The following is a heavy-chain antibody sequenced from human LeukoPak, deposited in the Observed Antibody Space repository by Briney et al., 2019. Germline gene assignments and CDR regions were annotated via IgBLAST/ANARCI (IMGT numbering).Heavy chain of an antibody. V-gene: IGHV4-4*07. CDR1: GGSIRSYY. J-gene: IGHJ3*02. CDR3: XXXXXXSDGFDI. CDR2: IYSSGST. Sequence: SETLSLTCTVSGGSIRSYYWTWIRQPAGKGLEWIGRIYSSGSTNYNPSLRSRVTMSVDTSKNQFSLRLSSVTAADTAVYYCXXXXXXSDGFDIWGQGTMVT.